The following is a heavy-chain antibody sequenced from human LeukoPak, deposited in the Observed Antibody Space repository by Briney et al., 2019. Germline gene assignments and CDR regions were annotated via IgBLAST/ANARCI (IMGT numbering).Heavy chain of an antibody. CDR1: GFTFSSYA. V-gene: IGHV3-30-3*01. CDR3: ARGGRRYCSSTSCYGWFDP. J-gene: IGHJ5*02. CDR2: ISYDGSNK. Sequence: PGRSLRLSCAASGFTFSSYAMHWVRQAPGKGLEWVAVISYDGSNKYYADSVKGRFTISRDNSKNTLYLQMNSLRAEDTAVYYCARGGRRYCSSTSCYGWFDPWGQGTLVTVSS. D-gene: IGHD2-2*01.